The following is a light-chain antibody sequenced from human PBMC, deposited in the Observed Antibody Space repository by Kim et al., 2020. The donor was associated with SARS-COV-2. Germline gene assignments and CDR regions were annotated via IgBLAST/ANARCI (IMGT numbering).Light chain of an antibody. V-gene: IGKV4-1*01. CDR1: QSVLSGSSYRHH. CDR3: QQYFSPPYT. J-gene: IGKJ2*01. CDR2: WAS. Sequence: TATINCKSSQSVLSGSSYRHHLAWYQQKSGQPPKLLIFWASVRESGVPDRFSGSGSGKDFTLTISSLQAEDVAVYYCQQYFSPPYTFGQGTKLEI.